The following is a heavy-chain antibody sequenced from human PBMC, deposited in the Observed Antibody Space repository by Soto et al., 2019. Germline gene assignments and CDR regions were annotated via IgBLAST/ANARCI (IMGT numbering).Heavy chain of an antibody. CDR3: ARVPGIQGKNWVDP. CDR2: ISSSSSTI. V-gene: IGHV3-48*02. J-gene: IGHJ5*02. Sequence: GWSLRLSCAASGFTFSSYSMNWVRQAPGKGLEWVSYISSSSSTIYYADSVKGRFTISRDNAKNSLYLQMNSLRDEDTAVYYCARVPGIQGKNWVDPWGQGTLVTVSS. D-gene: IGHD6-13*01. CDR1: GFTFSSYS.